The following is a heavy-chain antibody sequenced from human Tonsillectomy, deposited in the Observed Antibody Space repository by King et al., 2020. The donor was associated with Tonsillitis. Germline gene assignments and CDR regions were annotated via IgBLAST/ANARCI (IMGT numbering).Heavy chain of an antibody. D-gene: IGHD2-15*01. Sequence: VQLVESGGGVVQPGGSLRLSFAASGFIFDDYAMHWVRQAPGKGLEWVSLISGVGGRTYSADSVKGRFTISRDNSKNSLYLQMNSLTTEDTALYYCAKDRAASVLNFFDYWGQGTLVTVSS. V-gene: IGHV3-43*02. J-gene: IGHJ4*02. CDR1: GFIFDDYA. CDR3: AKDRAASVLNFFDY. CDR2: ISGVGGRT.